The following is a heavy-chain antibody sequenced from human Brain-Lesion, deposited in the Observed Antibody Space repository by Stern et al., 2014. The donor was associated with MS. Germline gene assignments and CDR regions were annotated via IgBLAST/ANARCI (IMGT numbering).Heavy chain of an antibody. CDR2: ISYDGSDK. D-gene: IGHD4-17*01. CDR1: GFTFSYHA. CDR3: ARGGAVTTSDYSLDY. V-gene: IGHV3-30*01. J-gene: IGHJ4*02. Sequence: VQLVESGGGVVQPGRSLRLSCAASGFTFSYHAMHWVRQAPGKGLERVALISYDGSDKNDADTVKGRFPISRAKSRTTLTLQMNSLRVDDPAVYYCARGGAVTTSDYSLDYWGQGIRVTVSS.